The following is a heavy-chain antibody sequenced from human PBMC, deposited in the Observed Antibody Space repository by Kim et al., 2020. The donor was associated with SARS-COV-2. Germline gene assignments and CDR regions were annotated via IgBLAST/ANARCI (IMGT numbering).Heavy chain of an antibody. CDR2: IYYSGST. D-gene: IGHD6-19*01. CDR3: ARHGNIAVAGLPYFDY. V-gene: IGHV4-39*01. CDR1: GGSISSSSYY. J-gene: IGHJ4*02. Sequence: SETLSLTCTVSGGSISSSSYYWGWIRQPPGKGLEWIGSIYYSGSTYYNPSLKSRVTISVDTSKNQFSLKLSSVTAADTAVYYCARHGNIAVAGLPYFDYWGQGTLVTVSS.